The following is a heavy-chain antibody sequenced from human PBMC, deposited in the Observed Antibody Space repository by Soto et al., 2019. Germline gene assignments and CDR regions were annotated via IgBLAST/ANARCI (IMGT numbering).Heavy chain of an antibody. D-gene: IGHD2-21*02. CDR2: LYNTGST. CDR3: ARDLWGYCGADCYPLDA. V-gene: IGHV4-59*01. Sequence: PSQKLSDTWTGSGGILRRGARSVFRHLPGKGLEWIGYLYNTGSTIYNPSLKSRVTISVGTSKNQFSLKMNSVTAADTAVYYCARDLWGYCGADCYPLDAWGQGSMV. J-gene: IGHJ6*02. CDR1: GGILRRGA.